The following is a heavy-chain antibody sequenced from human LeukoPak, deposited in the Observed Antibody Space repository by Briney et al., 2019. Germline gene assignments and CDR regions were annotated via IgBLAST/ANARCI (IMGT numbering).Heavy chain of an antibody. CDR1: GGSVSSHSYF. CDR2: IFYSGGS. D-gene: IGHD3-10*01. Sequence: SETLSLTCAVSGGSVSSHSYFWSWIRQPPGKGLEWIGFIFYSGGSNYNPSLKSRVTFSLDTSKNQFSLSLSSVTAADTAVYYCARATYYTSGSSPEFDYWGQGTLVTVSS. V-gene: IGHV4-61*01. CDR3: ARATYYTSGSSPEFDY. J-gene: IGHJ4*02.